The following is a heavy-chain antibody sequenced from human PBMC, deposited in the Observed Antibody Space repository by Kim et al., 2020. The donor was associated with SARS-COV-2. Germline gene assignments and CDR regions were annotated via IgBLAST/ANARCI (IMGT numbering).Heavy chain of an antibody. J-gene: IGHJ4*02. CDR3: TRDLTPYYYGSGSYYNLFGY. CDR2: IRSKAYGGTT. CDR1: GFTFGDYA. D-gene: IGHD3-10*01. Sequence: GGSLRLSCTASGFTFGDYAMSWFRQAPGKGLEWVGFIRSKAYGGTTEYAASVKGRFTISRDDSKSIAYLQMNSLKTEDTAVYYCTRDLTPYYYGSGSYYNLFGYWGQGTLVTVSS. V-gene: IGHV3-49*03.